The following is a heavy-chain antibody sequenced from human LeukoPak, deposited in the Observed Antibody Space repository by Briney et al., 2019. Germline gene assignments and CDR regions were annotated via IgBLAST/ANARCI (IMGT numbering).Heavy chain of an antibody. Sequence: SGPTLVNPTQTLTLTCTFSGFSLSTSGMCVSWIRQPPGKALEWLARIDWDDDKYYSTSLKTRLTISKDTSKNQVVLTMTNMDPVDTATYYCARAYYDSSGYLFDYWGQGTPVTVSS. J-gene: IGHJ4*02. CDR2: IDWDDDK. CDR1: GFSLSTSGMC. D-gene: IGHD3-22*01. V-gene: IGHV2-70*11. CDR3: ARAYYDSSGYLFDY.